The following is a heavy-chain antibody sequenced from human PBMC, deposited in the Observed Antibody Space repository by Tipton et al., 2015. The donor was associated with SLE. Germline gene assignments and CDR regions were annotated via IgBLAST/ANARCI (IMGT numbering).Heavy chain of an antibody. CDR3: ARASRTGFDFRNWFDP. CDR1: GFTFDDYG. V-gene: IGHV3-20*04. J-gene: IGHJ5*02. CDR2: ISWNGHTT. Sequence: SLRLSCAASGFTFDDYGMAWIRQAPGKGLEWVSGISWNGHTTGYADSVKGRFTISRDNTENSLHLQMNSLRAEDAALYYCARASRTGFDFRNWFDPWGQGTFVTVSS. D-gene: IGHD5-12*01.